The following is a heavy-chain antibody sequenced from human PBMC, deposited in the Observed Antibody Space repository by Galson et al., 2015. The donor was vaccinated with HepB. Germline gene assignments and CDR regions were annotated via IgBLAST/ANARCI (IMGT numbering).Heavy chain of an antibody. J-gene: IGHJ6*02. CDR2: ISNDGTEE. V-gene: IGHV3-30*18. CDR1: RFTFSSYA. D-gene: IGHD2-2*01. Sequence: SLRLSCAASRFTFSSYAMHWVRQAPGKGLEWVAVISNDGTEEHYGDSVKGRFTISRDSSKNMLYLQMNTLRPEDTAVYYCAKVGEWCSRTRCYEVNNGMDVWGQGTTVIVSS. CDR3: AKVGEWCSRTRCYEVNNGMDV.